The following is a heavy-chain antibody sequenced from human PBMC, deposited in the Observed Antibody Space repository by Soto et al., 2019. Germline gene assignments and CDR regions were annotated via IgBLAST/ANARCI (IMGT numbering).Heavy chain of an antibody. J-gene: IGHJ4*02. CDR3: VRGYCSSTSCYWNYFDY. V-gene: IGHV4-30-4*01. CDR2: IYYSGST. D-gene: IGHD2-2*01. Sequence: SETLSLTCTVSGGSISSGDYYWSWIRQPPGKGLEWIGYIYYSGSTYYNPSLKSRVTISVDTSKNQFSLKLSSVTAADTAVYYCVRGYCSSTSCYWNYFDYWGQGTLVTVSS. CDR1: GGSISSGDYY.